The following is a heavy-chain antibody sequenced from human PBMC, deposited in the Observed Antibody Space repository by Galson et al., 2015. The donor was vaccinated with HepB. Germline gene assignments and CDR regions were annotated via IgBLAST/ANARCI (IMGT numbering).Heavy chain of an antibody. D-gene: IGHD3-22*01. CDR3: ARGPLESYYYDSSGHFDY. Sequence: SLRLSCAASGFTFSSYSMNWVRQAPGKGLEWVSSISSSSSYIYYADSVKGRFTISRDNAKNSLYLQMNSLRAEDTAVYYCARGPLESYYYDSSGHFDYWGQGTLVTVSS. CDR2: ISSSSSYI. V-gene: IGHV3-21*01. J-gene: IGHJ4*02. CDR1: GFTFSSYS.